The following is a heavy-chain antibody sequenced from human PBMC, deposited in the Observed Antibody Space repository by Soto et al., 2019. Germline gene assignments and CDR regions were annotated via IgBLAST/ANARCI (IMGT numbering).Heavy chain of an antibody. CDR2: IYYSGST. CDR3: ARPDYDFWSGYLD. D-gene: IGHD3-3*01. J-gene: IGHJ4*02. V-gene: IGHV4-59*08. CDR1: GGSISSYY. Sequence: SETLSLTCTVSGGSISSYYWSWIRQPPGKGLEWIGYIYYSGSTNYNPSLKSRVTISVDTSKNQFSLKLSSVTAADTAVYYCARPDYDFWSGYLDWGQGTLVTVSS.